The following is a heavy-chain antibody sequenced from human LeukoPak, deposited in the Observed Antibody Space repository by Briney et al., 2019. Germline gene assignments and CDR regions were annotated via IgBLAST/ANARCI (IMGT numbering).Heavy chain of an antibody. CDR2: INAGNGNT. J-gene: IGHJ4*02. CDR1: GYTFTSYA. Sequence: GASVKVSCKASGYTFTSYAMHWVRQAPGQRLEWMGWINAGNGNTKYSQKFQGRVTITRDTSASTAYIELSSLRSEDTAVYYCARSFTYYYDSSGYYLVRPYDYWGQGTLVTVSS. D-gene: IGHD3-22*01. V-gene: IGHV1-3*01. CDR3: ARSFTYYYDSSGYYLVRPYDY.